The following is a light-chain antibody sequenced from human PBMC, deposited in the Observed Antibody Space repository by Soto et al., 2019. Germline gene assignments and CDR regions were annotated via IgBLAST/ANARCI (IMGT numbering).Light chain of an antibody. Sequence: EIVWTQSPGTLSLSPGDRATLSCRASQSVSSSYLAWYQQKPGQAPMLLIYGASSRATGIPDRFSGSGSGTDFTLTSSRLEPEDFGVYYCQQCRDSPYTFGQGTKLEIK. V-gene: IGKV3-20*01. CDR2: GAS. CDR3: QQCRDSPYT. CDR1: QSVSSSY. J-gene: IGKJ2*01.